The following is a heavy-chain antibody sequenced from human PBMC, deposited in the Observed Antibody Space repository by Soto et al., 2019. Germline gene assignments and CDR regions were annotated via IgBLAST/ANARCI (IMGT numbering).Heavy chain of an antibody. CDR2: IIPIFGTA. CDR1: GGTFSSYA. Sequence: QVQLVQSGAEVKKPGSWWKVSCKASGGTFSSYAFSWVRQALGQGLEWMGGIIPIFGTANYAQKFQGRVTITADESTSTAYMELSSLRSEDTAVYYCARAHKLYGMDVWGQGTTVTVSS. V-gene: IGHV1-69*12. CDR3: ARAHKLYGMDV. J-gene: IGHJ6*02.